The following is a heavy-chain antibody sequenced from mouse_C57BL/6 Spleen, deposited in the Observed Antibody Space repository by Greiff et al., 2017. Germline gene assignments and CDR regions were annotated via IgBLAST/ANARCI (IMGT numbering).Heavy chain of an antibody. D-gene: IGHD1-1*01. Sequence: EVQGVESGGGLVKPGGSLKLSCAASGFTFSSYAMSWVRQTPEKRLEWVATISDGGSYTYYPDNVKGRFTISRDNAKNNLYLQMSHLKSEDTAMYYCARDGYGSSYEWFAYWGQGTLVTVSA. J-gene: IGHJ3*01. CDR2: ISDGGSYT. V-gene: IGHV5-4*01. CDR3: ARDGYGSSYEWFAY. CDR1: GFTFSSYA.